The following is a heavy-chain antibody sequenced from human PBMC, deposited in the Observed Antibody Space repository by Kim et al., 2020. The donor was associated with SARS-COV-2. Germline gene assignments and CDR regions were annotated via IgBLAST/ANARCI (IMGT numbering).Heavy chain of an antibody. J-gene: IGHJ4*02. Sequence: EKYYVDAVKGRLTISRDNTKNSLYLQMNSLRAEDTAVYYCAIQLWFYFDYWGQGTLVTVSS. CDR3: AIQLWFYFDY. CDR2: EK. V-gene: IGHV3-7*03. D-gene: IGHD5-18*01.